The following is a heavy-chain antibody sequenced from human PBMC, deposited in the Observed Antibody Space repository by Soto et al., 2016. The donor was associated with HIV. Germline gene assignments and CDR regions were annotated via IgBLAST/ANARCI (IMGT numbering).Heavy chain of an antibody. Sequence: EVQLVESGGGLVQPGGSLRLSCAASGFTVSSNYMSWVRQAPGKGLEWVSVIYSGGSTYYADSVKGRFTISRDNSKNTLYLQMNSLRAEDTAVYYCARDSSGYYYYYGMDVWGQGTTVTVSS. CDR1: GFTVSSNY. CDR2: IYSGGST. J-gene: IGHJ6*02. CDR3: ARDSSGYYYYYGMDV. V-gene: IGHV3-66*01.